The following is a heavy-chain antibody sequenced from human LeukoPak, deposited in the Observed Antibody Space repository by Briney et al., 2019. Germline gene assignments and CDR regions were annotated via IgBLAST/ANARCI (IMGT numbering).Heavy chain of an antibody. Sequence: GASVKVSCKASGYTFTGYYMHWVRQAPGQGLEWMGWISAYNGNTNYAQKLQGRVTMTTDTSTSTAYMELRSLRSDDTAVYYCARDLIAARLVGLGYWGQGTLVTVSS. D-gene: IGHD6-6*01. CDR3: ARDLIAARLVGLGY. CDR2: ISAYNGNT. CDR1: GYTFTGYY. J-gene: IGHJ4*02. V-gene: IGHV1-18*04.